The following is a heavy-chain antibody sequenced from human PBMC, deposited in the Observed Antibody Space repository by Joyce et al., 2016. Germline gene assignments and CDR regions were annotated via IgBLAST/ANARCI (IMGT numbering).Heavy chain of an antibody. CDR1: GFPFSDYN. Sequence: EVQLVESGGGLVKPGGSLRLSCAVSGFPFSDYNMNWVRQAPGKGPDWVASISRSGNSIYYSDSVKGRFTISRDNAKNSLYLQMNRLRAEDTALYYCAKDTAVGRSYFDYWGQGTRVTVSS. CDR3: AKDTAVGRSYFDY. V-gene: IGHV3-21*02. D-gene: IGHD3-10*01. CDR2: ISRSGNSI. J-gene: IGHJ4*02.